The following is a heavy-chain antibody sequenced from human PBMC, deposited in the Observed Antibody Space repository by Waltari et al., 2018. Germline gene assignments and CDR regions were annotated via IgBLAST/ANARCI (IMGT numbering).Heavy chain of an antibody. CDR3: ARDPGLYSSGWYGAFDI. CDR2: IYTSGST. J-gene: IGHJ3*02. D-gene: IGHD6-19*01. V-gene: IGHV4-4*07. CDR1: CGPISSYY. Sequence: QVPLQESGPGLVKPSETLSLTCPVSCGPISSYYCIWIRPPSGKGLEWIGRIYTSGSTNYNTSIKSRVTMSVDTSKNQFSLKLSSVTAADTAVYYCARDPGLYSSGWYGAFDIWGQGTMVTVSS.